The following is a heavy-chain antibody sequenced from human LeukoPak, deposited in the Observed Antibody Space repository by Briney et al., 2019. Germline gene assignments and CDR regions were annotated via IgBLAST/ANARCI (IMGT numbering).Heavy chain of an antibody. CDR2: IYHSGST. V-gene: IGHV4-30-2*01. CDR3: ARAIQGGSYYDGTIDY. Sequence: PSETLSLTCAVSGGSISSGGYSWSWIRQPPGKGLEWIGYIYHSGSTYYNPSLKSRVTISVDRSKNQFPLKLSSVTAADTAVYYCARAIQGGSYYDGTIDYWGQGTLVTVSS. D-gene: IGHD1-26*01. J-gene: IGHJ4*02. CDR1: GGSISSGGYS.